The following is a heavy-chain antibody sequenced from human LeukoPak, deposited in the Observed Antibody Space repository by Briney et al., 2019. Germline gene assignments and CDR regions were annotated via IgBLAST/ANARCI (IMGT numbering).Heavy chain of an antibody. D-gene: IGHD1-1*01. Sequence: SETLSLTCAVSGYPISSGYYWGWIRQPPGQGLEWIGSMYHSGSTYYNPSLKSRVTISVDTSKNQFSLKLSSVTAADTAVYYCARRTGGSFDYWGQGTLVTVSS. CDR1: GYPISSGYY. CDR2: MYHSGST. CDR3: ARRTGGSFDY. J-gene: IGHJ4*02. V-gene: IGHV4-38-2*01.